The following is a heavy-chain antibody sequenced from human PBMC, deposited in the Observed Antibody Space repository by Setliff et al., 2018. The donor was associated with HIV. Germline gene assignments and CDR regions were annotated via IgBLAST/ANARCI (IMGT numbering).Heavy chain of an antibody. Sequence: PSETLSLTCTVSGGSISSGAYYWSWIRQHPGKGLEWIGHIKNSGNTDYNPSLKSRVTISLDTSKNQFSLKLSSVTAADTAVYFCARDRGEVLPSAITSYSYYYMDVWGKGTSVTVSS. V-gene: IGHV4-31*03. CDR2: IKNSGNT. J-gene: IGHJ6*03. CDR3: ARDRGEVLPSAITSYSYYYMDV. CDR1: GGSISSGAYY. D-gene: IGHD2-2*01.